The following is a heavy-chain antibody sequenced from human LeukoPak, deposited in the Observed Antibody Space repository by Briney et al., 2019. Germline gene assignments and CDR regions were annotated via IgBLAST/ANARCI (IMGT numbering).Heavy chain of an antibody. J-gene: IGHJ4*02. CDR3: ARHKKSGYSSFDY. V-gene: IGHV4-59*01. Sequence: PSETLSLTCTVSGGSISTYYWSWIRQPPGKGLEWIGYIYYSGSTNYNPSLKSRVTISIDTSKNQFSLKLNSVTAADTAVYYCARHKKSGYSSFDYWGQGTLVTVSS. D-gene: IGHD5-18*01. CDR1: GGSISTYY. CDR2: IYYSGST.